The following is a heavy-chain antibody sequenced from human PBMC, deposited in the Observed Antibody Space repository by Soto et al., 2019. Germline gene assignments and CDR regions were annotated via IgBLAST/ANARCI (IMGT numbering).Heavy chain of an antibody. CDR2: ITAGNGNT. CDR3: ARDSGLGYCSSTSCSRGWFDP. Sequence: QVQLVQSGAEVKKPGASVKVSCKASGYTFTSYAMHWVRQAPGQRLEWMGWITAGNGNTKYSQKFQGRVTITRDTSASTAYLELSSLRSEDTAVYYCARDSGLGYCSSTSCSRGWFDPWGQGTLVTVSS. J-gene: IGHJ5*02. D-gene: IGHD2-2*01. V-gene: IGHV1-3*01. CDR1: GYTFTSYA.